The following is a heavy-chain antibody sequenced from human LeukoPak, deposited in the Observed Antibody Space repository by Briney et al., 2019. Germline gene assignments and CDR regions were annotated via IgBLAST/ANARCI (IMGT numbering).Heavy chain of an antibody. J-gene: IGHJ6*02. V-gene: IGHV1-8*01. Sequence: ASVKVSCKASGYTFTSYDINWVRQATGQGLEWMGWMNPNSGNTGYAQKFQGRVTMTRNTSISTAYMELSSLRSEDTAVYYCASLGWALCGYKVGYGMDVWGQGTTVTVSS. CDR3: ASLGWALCGYKVGYGMDV. D-gene: IGHD5-24*01. CDR2: MNPNSGNT. CDR1: GYTFTSYD.